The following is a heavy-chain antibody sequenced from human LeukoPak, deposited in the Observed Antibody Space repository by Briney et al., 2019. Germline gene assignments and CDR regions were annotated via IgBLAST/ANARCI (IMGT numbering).Heavy chain of an antibody. CDR3: AKGGPARPT. J-gene: IGHJ4*02. CDR2: IRYDGSNK. D-gene: IGHD2-2*01. Sequence: GGSLRLSCAASGVTFSSYGMNWVGQAPGKGLEWVAFIRYDGSNKYYADSVKGGFTISRDNSYNTLYLQMTSLRAEDTAVYYCAKGGPARPTWGQGTLVTVSS. V-gene: IGHV3-30*02. CDR1: GVTFSSYG.